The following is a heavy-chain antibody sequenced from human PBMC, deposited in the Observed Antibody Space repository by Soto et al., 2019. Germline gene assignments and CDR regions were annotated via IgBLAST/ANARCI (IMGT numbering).Heavy chain of an antibody. D-gene: IGHD3-16*01. Sequence: QVQLVQTGAEGKKPGASVKVSCKASGYSFTRYGIRWVRQAPGQGLEWMGWISGYNANTNYPENLQGRFTMTTDTSTSTAYMEVRNLRSDATAVYYCARMGDVPYYYYGLDVWGQGTTVTVSS. V-gene: IGHV1-18*01. J-gene: IGHJ6*02. CDR1: GYSFTRYG. CDR2: ISGYNANT. CDR3: ARMGDVPYYYYGLDV.